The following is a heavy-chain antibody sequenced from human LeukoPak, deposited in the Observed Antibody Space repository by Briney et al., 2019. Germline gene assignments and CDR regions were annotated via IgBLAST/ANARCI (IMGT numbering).Heavy chain of an antibody. D-gene: IGHD3-22*01. CDR3: AKRGVVIRVILVGFHKEAYYFDS. J-gene: IGHJ4*02. CDR1: GITLSNYG. V-gene: IGHV3-23*01. CDR2: ISDSGGRT. Sequence: PGGSLRLSCAVSGITLSNYGMSWVPQAPGKGLEWVAGISDSGGRTNYAASVKGRFTISRDNPKNTLYLQMNSLRAEDTAVYFCAKRGVVIRVILVGFHKEAYYFDSWGQGALVTVSP.